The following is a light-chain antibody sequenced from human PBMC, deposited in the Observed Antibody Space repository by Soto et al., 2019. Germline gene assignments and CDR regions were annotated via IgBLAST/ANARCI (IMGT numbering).Light chain of an antibody. CDR2: AAS. CDR1: QSISSY. CDR3: QQSYSTPFT. V-gene: IGKV1-39*01. J-gene: IGKJ4*01. Sequence: DIQMPQAPSSLSASVGDRVTITCRASQSISSYLNWYQQKPGKAPKLLIYAASSLQSGVPSRFSGSGSGTYFTLTISSLQPEDFATYYCQQSYSTPFTFGGGKKVEIK.